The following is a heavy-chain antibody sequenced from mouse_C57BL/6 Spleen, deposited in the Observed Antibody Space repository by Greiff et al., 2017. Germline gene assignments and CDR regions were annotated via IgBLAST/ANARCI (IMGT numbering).Heavy chain of an antibody. J-gene: IGHJ3*01. Sequence: EVMLVESGGGLVKPGGSLKLSCAASGFTFSSYAMSWVRQTPEKRLEWVATISDGGSYTYYPDNVKGRFTISRDNAKNNLYLQMSHLKSEDTAMYYCANSNYGFAYWGQGTLVTVSA. CDR1: GFTFSSYA. V-gene: IGHV5-4*03. CDR2: ISDGGSYT. CDR3: ANSNYGFAY. D-gene: IGHD2-5*01.